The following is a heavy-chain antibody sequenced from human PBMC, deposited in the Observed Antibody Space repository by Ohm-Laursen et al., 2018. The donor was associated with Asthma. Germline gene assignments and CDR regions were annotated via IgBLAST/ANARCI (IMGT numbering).Heavy chain of an antibody. D-gene: IGHD2-21*02. CDR2: ITSDGSWT. J-gene: IGHJ3*02. CDR3: ARRDFSGGDPSAAFDI. CDR1: GFTFSSYG. V-gene: IGHV3-30*03. Sequence: SLRLSCTASGFTFSSYGMHWVRQAPGKELEWVSIITSDGSWTSYADSVKGRFTISRDNSKNTLYMQMNSLRAEDTAVYYCARRDFSGGDPSAAFDIWGQGTMVTVSS.